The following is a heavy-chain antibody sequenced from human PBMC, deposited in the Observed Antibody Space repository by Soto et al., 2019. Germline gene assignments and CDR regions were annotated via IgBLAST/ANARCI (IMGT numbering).Heavy chain of an antibody. J-gene: IGHJ4*02. V-gene: IGHV3-23*01. Sequence: EVQLLESGGGLVQPGGSLRLSCAASGFTFSSYAMSWVRQAPGKGLEWVSAISGSGGSTYYADSVQGRFTICRDNTKNTLYLQMDSLRAEDTAVYYCAKWSIVVVPGAGDFDYWGQGTLVTVSS. D-gene: IGHD2-2*01. CDR1: GFTFSSYA. CDR2: ISGSGGST. CDR3: AKWSIVVVPGAGDFDY.